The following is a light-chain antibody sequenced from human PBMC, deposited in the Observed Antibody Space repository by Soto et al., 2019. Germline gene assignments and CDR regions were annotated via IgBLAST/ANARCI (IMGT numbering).Light chain of an antibody. CDR3: QVYNNGPPS. CDR1: QGISSW. J-gene: IGKJ5*01. V-gene: IGKV1-12*01. Sequence: DIQMTQSPSAVAASVGDRVTITCRASQGISSWLAWYQQKPGKAPKLLIYAASSLQSGVPSRFSGSGSGTEFTLTISGLQIEDLATYYCQVYNNGPPSFGQGTRRDI. CDR2: AAS.